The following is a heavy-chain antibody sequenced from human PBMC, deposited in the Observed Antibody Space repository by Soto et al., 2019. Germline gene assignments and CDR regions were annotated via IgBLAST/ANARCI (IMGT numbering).Heavy chain of an antibody. CDR1: GGSISSYY. CDR3: ARMTFDDYFDY. D-gene: IGHD2-21*02. J-gene: IGHJ4*02. CDR2: IYYSGST. Sequence: QVQLQESGPGLVKPSETLSLTCTVSGGSISSYYWSWIRQPPGKGLEWIGYIYYSGSTNYNPSLKSRVTISVDTSKNQFSLILSSVTAADTAVYYCARMTFDDYFDYWGQGTLVTVSS. V-gene: IGHV4-59*01.